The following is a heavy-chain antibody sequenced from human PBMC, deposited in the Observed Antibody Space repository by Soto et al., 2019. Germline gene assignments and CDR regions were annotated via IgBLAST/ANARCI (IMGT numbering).Heavy chain of an antibody. V-gene: IGHV1-18*01. J-gene: IGHJ4*02. CDR2: ISANDGNT. CDR1: GFIFRIYG. CDR3: ARKGTGAPVDY. Sequence: QVQLVQSGAEVKKPGASVKVSCKASGFIFRIYGITWVRQAPGQGLEWMGWISANDGNTHYAQKIQGRATMTTDTSASTAYLEVRSLRSDDTAVYYCARKGTGAPVDYWGQGTLVTVSS.